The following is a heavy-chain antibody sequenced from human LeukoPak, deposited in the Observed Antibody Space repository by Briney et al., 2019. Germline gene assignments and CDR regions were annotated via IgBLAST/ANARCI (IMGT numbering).Heavy chain of an antibody. J-gene: IGHJ4*02. V-gene: IGHV4-4*07. CDR1: GGSISSYY. CDR2: IYTSGST. CDR3: AGDGGAFPKYYYDSSGYSPFDY. D-gene: IGHD3-22*01. Sequence: SETLSLTCTVSGGSISSYYWSWIRQPAGKGLEWIGRIYTSGSTNYNPSLKSRVTVSVDTSKNQFSLKLSSVTAADTAVYYCAGDGGAFPKYYYDSSGYSPFDYWGQGTLVTVSS.